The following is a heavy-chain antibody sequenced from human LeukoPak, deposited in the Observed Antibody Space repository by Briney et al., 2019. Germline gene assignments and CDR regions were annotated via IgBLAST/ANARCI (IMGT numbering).Heavy chain of an antibody. J-gene: IGHJ6*03. Sequence: GGSLRLSCAASGFTVSSNYMSWVRQAPGKGLEWVSVLYSGGSTYYADSVKGRFTISRDNSKNTLFLQMNSLRAEDTAVYYCARALGSGYPNYYYYYMDVWGKGTTVTVSS. CDR3: ARALGSGYPNYYYYYMDV. V-gene: IGHV3-53*01. CDR1: GFTVSSNY. CDR2: LYSGGST. D-gene: IGHD3-22*01.